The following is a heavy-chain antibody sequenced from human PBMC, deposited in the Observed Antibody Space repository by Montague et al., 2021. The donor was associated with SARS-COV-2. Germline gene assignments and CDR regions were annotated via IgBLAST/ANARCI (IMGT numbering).Heavy chain of an antibody. J-gene: IGHJ2*01. D-gene: IGHD2-21*02. Sequence: CAISGDSVSSHIATWNWIRQSPSRGLEWLGRPYYRSKWYNDYAVSVKSRVIINPDTSNNRISLQLNSVTPEDTAVYYCARAYCGGDCYFYWYFDLWGRGTLVTVSS. V-gene: IGHV6-1*01. CDR2: PYYRSKWYN. CDR3: ARAYCGGDCYFYWYFDL. CDR1: GDSVSSHIAT.